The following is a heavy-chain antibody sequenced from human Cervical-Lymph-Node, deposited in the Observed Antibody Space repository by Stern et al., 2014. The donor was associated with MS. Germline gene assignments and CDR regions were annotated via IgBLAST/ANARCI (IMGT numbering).Heavy chain of an antibody. D-gene: IGHD3-22*01. CDR3: ASYEDSSGYTYYFRF. J-gene: IGHJ4*02. CDR2: IYYSGST. Sequence: QVQLQESGPGLVKPSETLSLTCTVSGDSVSTSRYYWGWIRQPPGKGLEWIGNIYYSGSTYYNPSLKSRLTMSLDVSKNQFPLSLNSVTAADTALYYCASYEDSSGYTYYFRFWGKGALVTVSS. V-gene: IGHV4-39*01. CDR1: GDSVSTSRYY.